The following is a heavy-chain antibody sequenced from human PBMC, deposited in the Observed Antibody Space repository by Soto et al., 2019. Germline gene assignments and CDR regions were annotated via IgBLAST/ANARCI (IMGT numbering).Heavy chain of an antibody. CDR1: GFTFSSYG. CDR3: ARDLRITMLRGPSPGY. CDR2: IWYDGGNK. Sequence: GWSLRLSCAASGFTFSSYGMHWVRQAPGKGLEWVALIWYDGGNKYYADSVKGRFTISRDNSKNTLYLQMNSLRAEDTAVYYCARDLRITMLRGPSPGYWGQGTLGTVSS. J-gene: IGHJ4*02. D-gene: IGHD3-10*01. V-gene: IGHV3-33*01.